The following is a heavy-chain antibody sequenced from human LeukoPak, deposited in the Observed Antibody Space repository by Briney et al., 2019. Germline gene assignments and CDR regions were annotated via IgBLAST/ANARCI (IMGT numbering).Heavy chain of an antibody. D-gene: IGHD1-7*01. CDR3: ATSRLNSYFDY. CDR2: IKQDGSEK. CDR1: GFTVSRNY. V-gene: IGHV3-7*03. Sequence: HPGGSLRLSCAASGFTVSRNYMSWVRQAPGKGLEWVANIKQDGSEKNYVDSVKGRFTISRDNSKNTLYLQMNSLRAEDTAVYYCATSRLNSYFDYWAREPWSPSPQ. J-gene: IGHJ4*02.